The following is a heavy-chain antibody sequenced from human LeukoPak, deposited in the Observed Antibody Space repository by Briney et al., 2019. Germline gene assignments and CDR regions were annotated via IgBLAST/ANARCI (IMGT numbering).Heavy chain of an antibody. CDR2: IKSKTDGGTT. D-gene: IGHD4-17*01. J-gene: IGHJ4*02. V-gene: IGHV3-15*01. CDR1: GFTFSNAW. Sequence: GGSLRLSCAASGFTFSNAWMSWVRQAPGKGLEWVGRIKSKTDGGTTDYAAPVKGRFTISRDDSKSIAYLQMNSLKTEDTAVYYCTSGPDHDYGDYGDYFDYWGQGTLVTVSS. CDR3: TSGPDHDYGDYGDYFDY.